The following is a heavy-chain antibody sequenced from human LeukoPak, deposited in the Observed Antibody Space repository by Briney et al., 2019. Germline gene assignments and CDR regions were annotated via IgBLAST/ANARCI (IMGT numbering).Heavy chain of an antibody. Sequence: GGSLRLSCAASGFTFSSYAMSWVRQAPGKGLEWVAVISYDGSNKYYADSVKGRFTISRDNSKNTLYLQMNSLRAEDTAVYYCARAPTWAVWESVAFDIWGQGTMVTVSS. J-gene: IGHJ3*02. V-gene: IGHV3-30-3*01. CDR1: GFTFSSYA. CDR3: ARAPTWAVWESVAFDI. D-gene: IGHD1-26*01. CDR2: ISYDGSNK.